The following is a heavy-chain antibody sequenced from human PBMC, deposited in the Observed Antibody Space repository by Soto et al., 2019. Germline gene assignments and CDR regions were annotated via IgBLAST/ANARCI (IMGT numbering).Heavy chain of an antibody. Sequence: QVQLVQSGAEVKKPGASVKVSCKASGYRFNSFGISWVRQAPGQGLEWMGWISVYNGNTNHAQKLQDRVTMTTDTSTNRAYMELRSLGSDHTAVYYCARDQGYYFSSSGYRSYFFDYWGQGTLVTVSS. J-gene: IGHJ4*02. CDR2: ISVYNGNT. V-gene: IGHV1-18*04. D-gene: IGHD3-3*01. CDR3: ARDQGYYFSSSGYRSYFFDY. CDR1: GYRFNSFG.